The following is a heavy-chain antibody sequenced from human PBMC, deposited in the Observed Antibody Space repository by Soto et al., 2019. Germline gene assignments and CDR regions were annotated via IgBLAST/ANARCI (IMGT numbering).Heavy chain of an antibody. CDR3: ARDGTSNWKYFDP. J-gene: IGHJ5*02. CDR2: IYYGGSI. V-gene: IGHV4-59*12. CDR1: GGSISSGY. Sequence: SETLSLTCSVSGGSISSGYWTWIRQPPGKGLEWIGYIYYGGSINYNPSLKSRVIISVDTAKNQFSLRLTSVTAADTAVYYCARDGTSNWKYFDPWGQGTLVTVS. D-gene: IGHD1-7*01.